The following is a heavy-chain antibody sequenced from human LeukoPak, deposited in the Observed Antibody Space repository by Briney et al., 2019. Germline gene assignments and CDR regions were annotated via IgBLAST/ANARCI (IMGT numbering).Heavy chain of an antibody. CDR3: AKDKD. J-gene: IGHJ4*02. CDR2: INPNTGDP. Sequence: ASVKVSGKASGYSFTAYYIHWVRQAPGQGLEWMGWINPNTGDPNYAQKFQGRVTMTRDTSISTVYMELSRLKSDDTAVYYCAKDKDWGQGTLVTVSS. V-gene: IGHV1-2*02. CDR1: GYSFTAYY.